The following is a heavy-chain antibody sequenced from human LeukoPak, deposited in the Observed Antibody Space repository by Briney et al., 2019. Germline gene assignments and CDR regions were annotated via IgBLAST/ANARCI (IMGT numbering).Heavy chain of an antibody. CDR2: IKQVGTEK. CDR1: GFPFSSYW. Sequence: GGSLRLSCAVSGFPFSSYWMSWVRQAPGKGLEWVANIKQVGTEKYYVDSVKGRFTISRDNAKNSLYLQMNSLRAEDTAVYYCARCGTVTTHAFDIWGQGTMVTVSS. D-gene: IGHD4-17*01. J-gene: IGHJ3*02. V-gene: IGHV3-7*01. CDR3: ARCGTVTTHAFDI.